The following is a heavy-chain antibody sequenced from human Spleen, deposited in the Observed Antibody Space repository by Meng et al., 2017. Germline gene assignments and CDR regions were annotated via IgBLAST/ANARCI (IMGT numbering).Heavy chain of an antibody. Sequence: EVQILQAGGGVVPPGGSLRLSCVVSGLPFSTYALTWVRQAPGKEPEWVSGINTSGGKTYYADSVKGRFTISRDNSKNTLYLQMNSLRIEDTAVFYCARESTGRLDYWGQGTLVTVSS. CDR2: INTSGGKT. CDR1: GLPFSTYA. J-gene: IGHJ4*02. V-gene: IGHV3-23*01. D-gene: IGHD4-17*01. CDR3: ARESTGRLDY.